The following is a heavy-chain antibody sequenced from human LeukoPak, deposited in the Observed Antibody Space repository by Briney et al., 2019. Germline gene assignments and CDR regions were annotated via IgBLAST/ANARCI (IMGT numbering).Heavy chain of an antibody. CDR2: IYYSGST. Sequence: SETLSLTCAVYGGSFSGYYWSWIRQPPGKGLEWIGYIYYSGSTNYNPSLKSRVTISVDTSKTQFSLKLSSVTAADTAVYYCARVCSSTSCYGGFDYWGQGTLVTVSS. CDR1: GGSFSGYY. CDR3: ARVCSSTSCYGGFDY. V-gene: IGHV4-59*01. D-gene: IGHD2-2*01. J-gene: IGHJ4*02.